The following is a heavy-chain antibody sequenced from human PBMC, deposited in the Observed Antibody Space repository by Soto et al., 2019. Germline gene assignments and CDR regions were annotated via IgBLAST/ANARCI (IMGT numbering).Heavy chain of an antibody. D-gene: IGHD6-19*01. V-gene: IGHV4-39*07. CDR3: ARSVAVPGAHIDY. CDR2: IYYTGST. CDR1: GGSISSISYY. J-gene: IGHJ4*02. Sequence: PSETLSLTCTVSGGSISSISYYWGWIRQPPGKGLEWIGSIYYTGSTNYSPSLRSRVSISVDTSKNEFSLRLSSVTAADTAVYFCARSVAVPGAHIDYWGQGTQVTVSS.